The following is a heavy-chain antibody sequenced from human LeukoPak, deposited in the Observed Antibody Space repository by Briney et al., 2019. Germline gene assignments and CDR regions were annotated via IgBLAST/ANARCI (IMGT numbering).Heavy chain of an antibody. V-gene: IGHV1-8*01. CDR3: ARDYAMGPAAISWFDP. Sequence: ASVKVSCKASGYTFTSYDINWVRQATGQGLEWMGWMNPNSGNTGYAQKFQGRVTMTRNTSISTAYMELSSLRSEDAAVYYCARDYAMGPAAISWFDPWGQGTLVTVSS. D-gene: IGHD2-2*02. J-gene: IGHJ5*02. CDR2: MNPNSGNT. CDR1: GYTFTSYD.